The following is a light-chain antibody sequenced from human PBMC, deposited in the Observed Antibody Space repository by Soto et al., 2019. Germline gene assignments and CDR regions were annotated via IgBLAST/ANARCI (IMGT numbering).Light chain of an antibody. CDR1: QSFSSN. J-gene: IGKJ1*01. CDR2: QTS. V-gene: IGKV3-11*01. Sequence: EIVLTQSPGTLSWSPGERATLSCRASQSFSSNLAWYQQKPGQAPRLLIYQTSIRAAGIPARFSASGSGTDFTLTSSDVQPEDFALYYCHQRQSWPRTFGQGTKVDIK. CDR3: HQRQSWPRT.